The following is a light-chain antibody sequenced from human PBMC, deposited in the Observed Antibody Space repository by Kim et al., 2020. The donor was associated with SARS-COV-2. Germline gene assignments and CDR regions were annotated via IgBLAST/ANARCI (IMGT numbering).Light chain of an antibody. CDR3: QQYHPFT. CDR2: GAS. Sequence: EIVMTQSPATLSVSPGERATLSCRASQSVSSNLAWYQQKPGQAPRLLIYGASTRATGIPARFSGSGSGTEFTLTISSLQSEDFAVYYCQQYHPFTFGPGTKVDIK. CDR1: QSVSSN. V-gene: IGKV3-15*01. J-gene: IGKJ3*01.